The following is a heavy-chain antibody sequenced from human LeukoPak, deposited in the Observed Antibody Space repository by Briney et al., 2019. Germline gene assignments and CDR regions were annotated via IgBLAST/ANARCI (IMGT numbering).Heavy chain of an antibody. CDR2: IIPIFGTA. V-gene: IGHV1-69*05. Sequence: SVKVSCKASGGTFSSYAISWVRQAPGQGLEWMGGIIPIFGTANYAQKFQGRVTITTDESTSTAYMELSSLRSDDTAVYYCAVGGAGISGSGYQDPYTLDYWGQGTLVTVSS. D-gene: IGHD3-3*01. J-gene: IGHJ4*02. CDR3: AVGGAGISGSGYQDPYTLDY. CDR1: GGTFSSYA.